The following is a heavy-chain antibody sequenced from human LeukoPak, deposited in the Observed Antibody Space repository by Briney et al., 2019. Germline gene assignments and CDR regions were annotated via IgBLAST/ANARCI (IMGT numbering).Heavy chain of an antibody. J-gene: IGHJ5*02. V-gene: IGHV4-59*01. CDR1: GGSMSTYY. CDR2: IYYSGST. D-gene: IGHD3-22*01. CDR3: ARSGYYDSRGYNWWFDP. Sequence: SETLSLTCTVSGGSMSTYYWSWIRQPPGKGLEWIGYIYYSGSTNYNPSLRSRVTISVDTSKNQFSLKLSSVTAADTAVYYCARSGYYDSRGYNWWFDPWGQGTLVTVSS.